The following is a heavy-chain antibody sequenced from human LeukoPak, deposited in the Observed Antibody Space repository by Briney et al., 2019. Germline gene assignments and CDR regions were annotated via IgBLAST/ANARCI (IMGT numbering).Heavy chain of an antibody. CDR1: GYTFTGYY. CDR3: ARDPVPAAILDNWFDP. Sequence: ASVKVFCKASGYTFTGYYMHWVRQAPGQGLEWMGWNNPNSGGTNYAQKFQGRVTMTRDTSISTAYMELSRLRSDDTAVYYCARDPVPAAILDNWFDPWGQGTLVTVSS. D-gene: IGHD2-2*02. V-gene: IGHV1-2*02. J-gene: IGHJ5*02. CDR2: NNPNSGGT.